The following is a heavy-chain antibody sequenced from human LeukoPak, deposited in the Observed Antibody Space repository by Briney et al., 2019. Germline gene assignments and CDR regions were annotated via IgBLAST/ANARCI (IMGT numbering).Heavy chain of an antibody. CDR3: ARETYSSSRAGGY. J-gene: IGHJ4*02. D-gene: IGHD6-13*01. CDR2: IYYTGDT. CDR1: GGSISSDVYY. V-gene: IGHV4-39*02. Sequence: SETLSLTCTVSGGSISSDVYYWGWIRQPPGKGLEWIGTIYYTGDTYYNPSLKSRVTIFVDTSKSQFSLKLGSVTAADTAVYYCARETYSSSRAGGYWGQGTLVTVSS.